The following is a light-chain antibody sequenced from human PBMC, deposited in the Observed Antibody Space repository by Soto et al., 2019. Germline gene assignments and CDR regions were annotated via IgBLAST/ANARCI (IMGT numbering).Light chain of an antibody. CDR2: LAS. V-gene: IGKV1-9*01. CDR3: QYLNSFPLT. CDR1: QDISNY. J-gene: IGKJ4*01. Sequence: DIQMTQSPSSLSASVGDRVTLTCQASQDISNYLNWYQQKPGQAPKLLIYLASTLQGGVPSRFSGSGSGTDFSLTISSLQPEDVATYYCQYLNSFPLTFGGGTKVEIK.